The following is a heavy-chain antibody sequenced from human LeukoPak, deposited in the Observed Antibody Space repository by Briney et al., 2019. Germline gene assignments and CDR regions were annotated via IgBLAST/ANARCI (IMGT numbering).Heavy chain of an antibody. V-gene: IGHV3-7*05. Sequence: GGSLRLSCVASGFTFSSYWMSWVRQAPGKGLEWVANIKQDESEKYYVDSVRGRFSISRDNAKNSLFLQMTSLTAEDTAVYYCARDCSGGNCYRGVWFDSWGQGTLVTVSS. CDR2: IKQDESEK. D-gene: IGHD2-15*01. J-gene: IGHJ5*01. CDR3: ARDCSGGNCYRGVWFDS. CDR1: GFTFSSYW.